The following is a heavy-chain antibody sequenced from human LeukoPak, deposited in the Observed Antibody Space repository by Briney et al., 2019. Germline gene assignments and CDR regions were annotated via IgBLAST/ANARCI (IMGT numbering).Heavy chain of an antibody. CDR1: GGSISSYY. CDR2: IYYSGST. CDR3: ARALRYYDSSGYYGDYMDV. J-gene: IGHJ6*03. D-gene: IGHD3-22*01. Sequence: SETLSLTCTVSGGSISSYYWSWIRQPPGKGLEWIGYIYYSGSTNYNPSLKSRVTISADTSKNQFSLKLSSVTAADTAVYYCARALRYYDSSGYYGDYMDVWGKGTTVTVSS. V-gene: IGHV4-59*01.